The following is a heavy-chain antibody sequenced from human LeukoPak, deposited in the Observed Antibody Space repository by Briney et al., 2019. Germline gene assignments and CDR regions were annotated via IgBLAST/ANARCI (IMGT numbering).Heavy chain of an antibody. D-gene: IGHD3-22*01. CDR3: ARSVIYDPFYYYGMDV. Sequence: GGSLRLSCAASGFTFSSYWMHWVRQAPGKGLVRVSRINSDGSSTSYADSVKGRFTISRDNAKNTLYLQMNSLRAEDTAVYYCARSVIYDPFYYYGMDVWGQGTTVTVSS. CDR1: GFTFSSYW. V-gene: IGHV3-74*01. CDR2: INSDGSST. J-gene: IGHJ6*02.